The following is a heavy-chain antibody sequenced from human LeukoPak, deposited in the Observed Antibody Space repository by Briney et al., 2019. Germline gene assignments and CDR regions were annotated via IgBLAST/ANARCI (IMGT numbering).Heavy chain of an antibody. CDR3: ARSRFSFDY. Sequence: QPGGSLRLSCAASGFTFSSYEMNWVRQAPGKGLEWVSYISSRSSTIFYADSVKGRFTVSRDNANNSLFLQMNSLRDEDTAVYYCARSRFSFDYWGQGTLVTVSS. CDR2: ISSRSSTI. J-gene: IGHJ4*02. D-gene: IGHD3-3*01. V-gene: IGHV3-48*03. CDR1: GFTFSSYE.